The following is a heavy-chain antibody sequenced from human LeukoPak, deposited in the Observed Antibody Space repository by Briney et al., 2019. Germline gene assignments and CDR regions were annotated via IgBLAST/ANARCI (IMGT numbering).Heavy chain of an antibody. CDR1: GGSFSGYY. CDR2: INHSGST. V-gene: IGHV4-34*01. J-gene: IGHJ4*02. CDR3: ARGRGLTMVRGIIDY. D-gene: IGHD3-10*01. Sequence: SETLSLTCAVYGGSFSGYYWSWIRQRPGKGLEWIGEINHSGSTNYNPSLKSRVTISVDTSKNQFSLKLSSVTAADTAVYYCARGRGLTMVRGIIDYWGQGTLVTVSS.